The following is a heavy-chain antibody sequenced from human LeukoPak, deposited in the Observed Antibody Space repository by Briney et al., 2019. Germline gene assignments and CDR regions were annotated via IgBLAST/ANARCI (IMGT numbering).Heavy chain of an antibody. Sequence: GGSLRLSCAASGLTFADYTMHWVRQAPGKGLEWVSLISRNGVATKYADSVRGRFTISRDNSKNSLYLQMNSLRAEDTALYYCAKAYYYDSSGNFDYWGQGTLVTVSS. J-gene: IGHJ4*02. CDR2: ISRNGVAT. CDR1: GLTFADYT. D-gene: IGHD3-22*01. V-gene: IGHV3-43*01. CDR3: AKAYYYDSSGNFDY.